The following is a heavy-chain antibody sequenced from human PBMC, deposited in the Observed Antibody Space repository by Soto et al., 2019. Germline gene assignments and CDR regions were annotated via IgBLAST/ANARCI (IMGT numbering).Heavy chain of an antibody. Sequence: ASVKVSCKASGGTFSSYAISWVRQAPGQGLEWMGGIIPIFGTANYAQKFQGRVTITADESTSTAYMELSSLRSEDTAVYYCAREPYSSGWLNPWGQGTLVTVSS. CDR2: IIPIFGTA. CDR3: AREPYSSGWLNP. CDR1: GGTFSSYA. J-gene: IGHJ5*02. D-gene: IGHD6-19*01. V-gene: IGHV1-69*13.